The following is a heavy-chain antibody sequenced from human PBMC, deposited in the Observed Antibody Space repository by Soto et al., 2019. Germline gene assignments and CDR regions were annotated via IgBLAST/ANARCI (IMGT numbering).Heavy chain of an antibody. Sequence: PGESLKISCKGSGYSFTNYWIAWVRQMPGKGLEWMGIIYPGDSDTRYSPSFQGQVTISADKSISAAYLQWSSLKASDTAMYYCARLSYYYDTSGYSPLVYWGQGTLVTVSS. J-gene: IGHJ4*02. V-gene: IGHV5-51*01. D-gene: IGHD3-22*01. CDR3: ARLSYYYDTSGYSPLVY. CDR2: IYPGDSDT. CDR1: GYSFTNYW.